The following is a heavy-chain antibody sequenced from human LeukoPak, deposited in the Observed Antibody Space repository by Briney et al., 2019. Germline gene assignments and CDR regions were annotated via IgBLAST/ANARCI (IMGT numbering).Heavy chain of an antibody. CDR3: ARFEGLIETTVTTGWYFDL. Sequence: SETLSRTCAVYGGSFSGYYWSWIRQPPGKGLEWIGEINHSGSTNYNPSLKSRVTISVDTSKNQFSLKLSSVTAADTAVYHCARFEGLIETTVTTGWYFDLWGRGTLVTVSS. CDR2: INHSGST. D-gene: IGHD4-17*01. J-gene: IGHJ2*01. V-gene: IGHV4-34*01. CDR1: GGSFSGYY.